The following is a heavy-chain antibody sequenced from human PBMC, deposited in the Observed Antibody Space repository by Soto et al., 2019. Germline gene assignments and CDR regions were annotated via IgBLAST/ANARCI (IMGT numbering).Heavy chain of an antibody. Sequence: ETLSITCTVSGGSISSYYWSWIRQPPGKGLEWIGYIYYSGSTNYNPSLKSRVTISVDTSKNQFSLKLSSVTAADTAVYYCARSLHRGYSGYDYPTNFDYWGQGTLVTVSS. V-gene: IGHV4-59*01. D-gene: IGHD5-12*01. CDR1: GGSISSYY. CDR3: ARSLHRGYSGYDYPTNFDY. CDR2: IYYSGST. J-gene: IGHJ4*02.